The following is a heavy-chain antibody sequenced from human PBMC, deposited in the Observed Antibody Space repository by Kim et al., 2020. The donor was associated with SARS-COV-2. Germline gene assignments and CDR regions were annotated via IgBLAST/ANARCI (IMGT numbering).Heavy chain of an antibody. CDR3: ARDRTVLRYFYCVYYGMDV. V-gene: IGHV4-4*07. Sequence: SETLSLTCTVSGGSISNYYWSWIRQPAGKGLEWIGRIYTSGSTDYTPSLKSRVTMSVDTSENQFSLKQSSVSAADTAEYDCARDRTVLRYFYCVYYGMDV. CDR1: GGSISNYY. J-gene: IGHJ6*01. D-gene: IGHD3-9*01. CDR2: IYTSGST.